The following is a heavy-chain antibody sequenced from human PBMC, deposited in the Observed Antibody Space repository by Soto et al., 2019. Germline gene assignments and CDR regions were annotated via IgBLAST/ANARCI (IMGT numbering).Heavy chain of an antibody. D-gene: IGHD3-3*01. J-gene: IGHJ4*02. V-gene: IGHV1-3*01. CDR2: INAGNGNT. CDR1: GYTFTSYA. Sequence: GXSVKVSYNASGYTFTSYAMHLVRNAPGQRLEWMGWINAGNGNTKYSQKFQGRVTITRDTSASTAYMELSTLRSEDTAVYYCARTSGYYFYDYWGQGTLVTVSS. CDR3: ARTSGYYFYDY.